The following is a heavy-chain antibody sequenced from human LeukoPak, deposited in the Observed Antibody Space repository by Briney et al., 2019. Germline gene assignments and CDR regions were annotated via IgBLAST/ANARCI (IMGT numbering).Heavy chain of an antibody. D-gene: IGHD6-13*01. CDR1: GGSISSDY. CDR2: IYYSGST. Sequence: SETLSLTCTASGGSISSDYWNWIRQPPGKGLEWIGYIYYSGSTSYNPSLKSRVTISVDTSKNQFSLKLSSVTAADTAVYYCARGLYSSSWYPNNWGQGTLVTVSS. CDR3: ARGLYSSSWYPNN. V-gene: IGHV4-59*08. J-gene: IGHJ4*02.